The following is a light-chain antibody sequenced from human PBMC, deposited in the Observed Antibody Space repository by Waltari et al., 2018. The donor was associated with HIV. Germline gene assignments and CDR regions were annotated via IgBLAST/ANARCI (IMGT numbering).Light chain of an antibody. CDR1: QSLLNSNGYNY. V-gene: IGKV2-28*01. CDR3: MQALQTPFT. J-gene: IGKJ3*01. Sequence: DLVMPQSPLALPVTPGEPASISCRSSQSLLNSNGYNYLDWYVQKPGQSPQLLIYLGSDRASGVPDRFSVSGSGTEFTLKISRVEAEDVGVYYCMQALQTPFTFGPGTKLDIK. CDR2: LGS.